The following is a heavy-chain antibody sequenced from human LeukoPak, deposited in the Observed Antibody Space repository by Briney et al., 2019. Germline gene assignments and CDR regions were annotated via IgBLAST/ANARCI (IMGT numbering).Heavy chain of an antibody. Sequence: SETLSLTCAVSGGSISSSNWWSWVRQPPGKGLEWIGEIYHSGSTNYNPSLKSRVTISVDKSKNQFSLKLSSVTAADTAVYYCARKGAHGEYVVKYFDYWGQGTLVTVSS. CDR3: ARKGAHGEYVVKYFDY. D-gene: IGHD4-17*01. CDR2: IYHSGST. J-gene: IGHJ4*02. V-gene: IGHV4-4*02. CDR1: GGSISSSNW.